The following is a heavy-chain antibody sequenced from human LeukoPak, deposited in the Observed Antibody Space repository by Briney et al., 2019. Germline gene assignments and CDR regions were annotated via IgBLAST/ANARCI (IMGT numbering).Heavy chain of an antibody. D-gene: IGHD3-9*01. J-gene: IGHJ4*02. CDR2: INHSGSI. CDR1: GGSFSGYY. Sequence: SETLSLTCAVYGGSFSGYYWSWIRQPPGKGLEWIGEINHSGSINYNPSLKSRVTISVDTSKNQFSLKLSSVTAADTAVYYCARGRTYYDILTGFPPFDYWGQGTLVTVSS. V-gene: IGHV4-34*01. CDR3: ARGRTYYDILTGFPPFDY.